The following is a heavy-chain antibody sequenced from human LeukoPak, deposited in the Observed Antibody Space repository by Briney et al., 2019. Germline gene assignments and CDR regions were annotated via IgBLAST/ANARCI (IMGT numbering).Heavy chain of an antibody. J-gene: IGHJ4*02. Sequence: GGSLRLSCAASGFTFSSYNMNWVRQAPGKGLEWVSSISSSSSYIYYADSVKGRFTISRDNAKNSLYLQMNSLRAEDTAVYYCARDSYYDSRGFDYWGQGTLVTVSS. CDR3: ARDSYYDSRGFDY. CDR1: GFTFSSYN. V-gene: IGHV3-21*01. D-gene: IGHD3-22*01. CDR2: ISSSSSYI.